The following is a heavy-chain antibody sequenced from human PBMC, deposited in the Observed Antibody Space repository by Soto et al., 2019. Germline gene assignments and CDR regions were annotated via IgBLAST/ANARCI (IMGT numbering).Heavy chain of an antibody. V-gene: IGHV4-59*01. CDR1: GGSITSSY. J-gene: IGHJ6*02. CDR2: IYDTGISGYTPST. Sequence: TSETLSLTCTVCGGSITSSYWSWIRRPPGKGLEWIAYIYDTGISGYTPSTSYNPSLKSRVTMSVDTSKSQFSLKLTSVTAADTAVYYCARGGDAFFYYGLDVWGQGITVTVSS. CDR3: ARGGDAFFYYGLDV.